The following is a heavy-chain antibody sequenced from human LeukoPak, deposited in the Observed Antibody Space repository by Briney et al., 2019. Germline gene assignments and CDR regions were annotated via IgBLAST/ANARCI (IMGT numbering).Heavy chain of an antibody. CDR3: ASLLNVYAGFDY. J-gene: IGHJ4*02. V-gene: IGHV5-51*01. Sequence: GESLKISCKSSGYSFTSYWIGWVRQMPGKGLEWMGIIYPGDSATRYSPSFQGQVTVSADKSINTAYLQWSSLKASDTAMYYCASLLNVYAGFDYWGQGTLVTVSS. CDR2: IYPGDSAT. CDR1: GYSFTSYW. D-gene: IGHD4-23*01.